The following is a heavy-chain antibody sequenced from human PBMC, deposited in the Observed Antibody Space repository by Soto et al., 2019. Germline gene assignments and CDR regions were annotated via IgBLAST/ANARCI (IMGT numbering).Heavy chain of an antibody. D-gene: IGHD1-26*01. CDR3: ARDLAKGGGSAGFDY. CDR2: INPQSGHT. V-gene: IGHV1-2*02. Sequence: ASLKFSCKASRDTSTANYIHWVRQAPGQGLGWMGWINPQSGHTNYPQKFQGGVTMTRDTSLSRVYMTLLGLTADDTADYHSARDLAKGGGSAGFDYWGEGTLVNVSS. CDR1: RDTSTANY. J-gene: IGHJ4*02.